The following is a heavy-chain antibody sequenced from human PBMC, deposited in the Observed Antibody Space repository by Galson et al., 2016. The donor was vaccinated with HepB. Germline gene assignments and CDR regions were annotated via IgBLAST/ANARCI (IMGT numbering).Heavy chain of an antibody. CDR2: ISSGSSYI. V-gene: IGHV3-21*04. CDR1: GFTFSRYT. CDR3: AKDGGYCSDATCYYRNS. J-gene: IGHJ4*02. Sequence: SLRLSCAASGFTFSRYTMNWVRQAPGKGLEWVSSISSGSSYIYYADSVKGRFTISRDNAKNSLYLQMISLRAEDTAVYYCAKDGGYCSDATCYYRNSWGQGTLVTVSS. D-gene: IGHD2-15*01.